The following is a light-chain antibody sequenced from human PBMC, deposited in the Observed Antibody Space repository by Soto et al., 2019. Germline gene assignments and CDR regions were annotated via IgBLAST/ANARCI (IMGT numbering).Light chain of an antibody. J-gene: IGLJ1*01. Sequence: QSALTQPPSASGSPGQSVTISCTGTSSDVGGYNSVSWYQLHPGKAPKLMIYEVNKRPSGVPDRFSGSKSGNTASLTVSGLQAEDEADYYCSSYAGSNIYYVYGTGTKLTVL. CDR3: SSYAGSNIYYV. V-gene: IGLV2-8*01. CDR1: SSDVGGYNS. CDR2: EVN.